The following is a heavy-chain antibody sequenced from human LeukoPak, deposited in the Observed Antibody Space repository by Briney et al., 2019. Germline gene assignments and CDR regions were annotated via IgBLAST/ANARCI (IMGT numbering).Heavy chain of an antibody. D-gene: IGHD1-20*01. J-gene: IGHJ4*02. Sequence: ASVKVSCKASGYTFTGYYMHWVRQAPGQGLEWMGWINPNSGGKNYAQKFQGRVTMTRDTYISTAYMELSRLRSDDTAVYYCAREEITGPSGLYWGQGTLVTVYS. V-gene: IGHV1-2*02. CDR2: INPNSGGK. CDR3: AREEITGPSGLY. CDR1: GYTFTGYY.